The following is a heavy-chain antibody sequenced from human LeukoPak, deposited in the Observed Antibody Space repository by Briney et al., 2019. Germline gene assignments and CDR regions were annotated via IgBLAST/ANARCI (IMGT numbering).Heavy chain of an antibody. CDR1: GYTFTSYY. J-gene: IGHJ4*02. Sequence: GASVKVSCKASGYTFTSYYMHWVRQAPGQGLEWMGIINPSGGGTNYAQKFQGRVGMTRDTSASTVYMELSSLRSEDTAVYYCARDRWLFDYWGQGTLVTVSS. D-gene: IGHD5-12*01. CDR3: ARDRWLFDY. V-gene: IGHV1-46*01. CDR2: INPSGGGT.